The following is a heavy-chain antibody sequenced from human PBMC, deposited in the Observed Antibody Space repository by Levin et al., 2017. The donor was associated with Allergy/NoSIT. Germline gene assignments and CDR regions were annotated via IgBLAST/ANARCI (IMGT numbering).Heavy chain of an antibody. Sequence: SETLSLTCTVSGGSISSSSYYWGWIRQPPGKGLEWIGSIYYSGSTYYNPSLKSRVTISVDTSKNQFSLKLSSVTAADTAVYYCARPYGSGGSCDYYFDYWGQGTLVTVSS. CDR1: GGSISSSSYY. V-gene: IGHV4-39*01. D-gene: IGHD2-15*01. CDR3: ARPYGSGGSCDYYFDY. CDR2: IYYSGST. J-gene: IGHJ4*02.